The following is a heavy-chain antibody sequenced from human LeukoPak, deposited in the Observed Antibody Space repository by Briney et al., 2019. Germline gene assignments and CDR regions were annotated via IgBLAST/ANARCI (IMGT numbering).Heavy chain of an antibody. Sequence: ASVKVSCKASGYTFTGYYMHWVRQAPGQGLEWMGWINPNSGGTNYAQKFQSRVTMTRDTSISTAYMELSRLRSDDTAAYYCARLPINYYDSSGYPFDYWGQGTLVTVSS. V-gene: IGHV1-2*02. CDR1: GYTFTGYY. CDR3: ARLPINYYDSSGYPFDY. D-gene: IGHD3-22*01. CDR2: INPNSGGT. J-gene: IGHJ4*02.